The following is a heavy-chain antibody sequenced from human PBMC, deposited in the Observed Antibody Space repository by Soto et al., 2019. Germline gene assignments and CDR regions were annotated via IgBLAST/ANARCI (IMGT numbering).Heavy chain of an antibody. V-gene: IGHV3-30*03. CDR1: GFTSSNYG. CDR2: ISYDGSNK. D-gene: IGHD3-10*01. CDR3: ARDLLMVRGVLDY. J-gene: IGHJ4*02. Sequence: GGSLRLSCAASGFTSSNYGMHWVRQAPGKGLEWVAVISYDGSNKYYADSVKGRFTISRDNSKNTLYLQMNSLRAEDTAVYYCARDLLMVRGVLDYWGQGTLVTVSS.